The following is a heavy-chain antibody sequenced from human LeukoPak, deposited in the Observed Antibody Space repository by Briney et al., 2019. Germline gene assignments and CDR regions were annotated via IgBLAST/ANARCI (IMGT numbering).Heavy chain of an antibody. Sequence: PGGSLRLSCAASGFTFSSYGMSWVRQAPGKGLEWVSVISGSGGSTYYADSVKGRFTISRDNSKNTLYLQMNSLRAEDTAVYYCAKISSVFWSGPSDYWGQGTLVTVSS. D-gene: IGHD3-3*01. J-gene: IGHJ4*02. CDR3: AKISSVFWSGPSDY. CDR2: ISGSGGST. V-gene: IGHV3-23*01. CDR1: GFTFSSYG.